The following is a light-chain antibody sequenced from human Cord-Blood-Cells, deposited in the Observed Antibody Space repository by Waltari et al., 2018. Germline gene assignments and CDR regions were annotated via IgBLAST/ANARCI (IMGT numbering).Light chain of an antibody. CDR2: EGS. CDR1: SSDVGSYNL. V-gene: IGLV2-23*01. J-gene: IGLJ3*02. Sequence: QSALTQPASVSGSPGQSITISCTGTSSDVGSYNLVSWYQQHPGKAPKLMIYEGSKRPSGVSNRVSGSKSGNTASLTSSGLQAEAEADYYCCSYAGSSTWVFGGGTKLTVL. CDR3: CSYAGSSTWV.